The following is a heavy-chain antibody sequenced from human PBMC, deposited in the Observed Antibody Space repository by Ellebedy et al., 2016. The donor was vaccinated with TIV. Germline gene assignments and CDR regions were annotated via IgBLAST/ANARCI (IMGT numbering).Heavy chain of an antibody. CDR3: ARLDYGSGSYLYYYYGMDV. Sequence: GESLKISCKGSEYSFTSYWIGWVRQMPGKGLEWMGIIYPGDSDTRYSPSFQGQVTISADKSISTAYLQWSSLKASDTAIYYCARLDYGSGSYLYYYYGMDVWGQGTTVTVSS. V-gene: IGHV5-51*01. J-gene: IGHJ6*02. CDR2: IYPGDSDT. D-gene: IGHD3-10*01. CDR1: EYSFTSYW.